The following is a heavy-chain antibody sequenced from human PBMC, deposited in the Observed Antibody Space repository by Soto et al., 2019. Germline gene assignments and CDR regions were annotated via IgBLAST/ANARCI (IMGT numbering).Heavy chain of an antibody. CDR1: GFTFSSYG. D-gene: IGHD6-19*01. V-gene: IGHV3-30*18. CDR3: AKDLWEQWLGLDY. CDR2: ISYDGSNK. Sequence: QVQLVESGGGVVQPGRSLRLSCAASGFTFSSYGMHWVRQAPGKGLEWVAVISYDGSNKYYADSVKGRFTISRDNSKNTLYLQMNSLRAEDTAVYYCAKDLWEQWLGLDYWGQGTLVNVSS. J-gene: IGHJ4*02.